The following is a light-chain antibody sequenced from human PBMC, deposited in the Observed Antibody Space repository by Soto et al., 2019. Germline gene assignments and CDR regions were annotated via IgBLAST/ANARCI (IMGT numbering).Light chain of an antibody. Sequence: DIQMTQSPNSLSASVGDRVTISCRASQGITSWLAWYQQKPGRAPKLLIYAASTLQSGVPSRFSGSGSGTDFTLTIISLQPEDFATYYCQHANSFPITFGQGARLEIK. V-gene: IGKV1-12*01. J-gene: IGKJ5*01. CDR3: QHANSFPIT. CDR2: AAS. CDR1: QGITSW.